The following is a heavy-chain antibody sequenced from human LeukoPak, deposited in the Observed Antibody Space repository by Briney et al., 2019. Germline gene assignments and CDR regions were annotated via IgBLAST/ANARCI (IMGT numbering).Heavy chain of an antibody. D-gene: IGHD5-12*01. Sequence: GGSLRLSCAASGFTFSSHAMSWVRQAPGKGLEWVSSISGSGGSTYYADSVKGRFTISRDNSENSLYLQMNSLRAEDTAVYYCAKVGAESGYGWTDYWGQGTLVTVSS. V-gene: IGHV3-23*01. J-gene: IGHJ4*02. CDR2: ISGSGGST. CDR3: AKVGAESGYGWTDY. CDR1: GFTFSSHA.